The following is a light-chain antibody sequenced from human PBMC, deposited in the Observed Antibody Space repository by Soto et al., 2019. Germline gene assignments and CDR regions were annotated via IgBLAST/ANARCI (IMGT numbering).Light chain of an antibody. Sequence: EIVLTQSQATLSLSPGERATLSCRASQSINRHLAWYQQKPGQAPRLLILDASDRATGIPARFSGSGSGTDFTLTISSLEPEDFAVYYCQQRSNWPPVTFGRGTKVDI. CDR1: QSINRH. J-gene: IGKJ4*01. CDR2: DAS. CDR3: QQRSNWPPVT. V-gene: IGKV3-11*01.